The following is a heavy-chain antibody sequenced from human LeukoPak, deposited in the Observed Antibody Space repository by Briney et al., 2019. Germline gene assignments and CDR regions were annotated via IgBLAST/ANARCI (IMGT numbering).Heavy chain of an antibody. D-gene: IGHD2-21*02. Sequence: ASVKVSCKASGYTFTSYDINWVRQATGQGLEWMGWMNPNSGNTGYAQKFQGRVIITRNTSISTAYMELSRLRSDDTAVYYCARVSAYCGGDCSFDYWGQGTLVTVSS. J-gene: IGHJ4*02. CDR2: MNPNSGNT. V-gene: IGHV1-8*03. CDR3: ARVSAYCGGDCSFDY. CDR1: GYTFTSYD.